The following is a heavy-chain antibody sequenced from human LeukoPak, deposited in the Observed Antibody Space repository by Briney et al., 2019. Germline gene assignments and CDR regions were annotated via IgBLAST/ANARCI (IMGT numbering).Heavy chain of an antibody. CDR1: GYTFTDYY. J-gene: IGHJ4*02. CDR2: INPYSGGT. Sequence: ASVKVSCKASGYTFTDYYMHWVRQAPGQGLEWMGWINPYSGGTNYAQNFQGRVTMTRDTSISTGYMELSRLGSDDTAVYYCARIRGGNNYHFDYWGRGTLVTVSS. CDR3: ARIRGGNNYHFDY. V-gene: IGHV1-2*02. D-gene: IGHD1-26*01.